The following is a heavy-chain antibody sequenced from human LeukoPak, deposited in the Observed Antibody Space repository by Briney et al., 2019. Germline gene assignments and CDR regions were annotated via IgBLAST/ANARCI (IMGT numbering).Heavy chain of an antibody. CDR3: AKGAAAGEYYFDY. Sequence: GGSLRLSCAASGFTFDEYTMHWVRQAPGKGLEWVSLISWNGDRTYYGDSVKGRFTISRGNSKDSLYLQMNSLRTEDTALYYCAKGAAAGEYYFDYWGLGTLVTVSS. CDR2: ISWNGDRT. V-gene: IGHV3-43*01. J-gene: IGHJ4*02. D-gene: IGHD6-13*01. CDR1: GFTFDEYT.